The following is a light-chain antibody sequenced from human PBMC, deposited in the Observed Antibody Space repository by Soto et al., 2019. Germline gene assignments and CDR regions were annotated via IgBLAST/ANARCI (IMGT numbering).Light chain of an antibody. CDR3: MQALQTPNT. CDR1: QSLLHSNGYNY. V-gene: IGKV2-28*01. Sequence: DIVMTQSPLSLPVTPGEPASISCRSSQSLLHSNGYNYLDWYLQKPGQSPQLLIYLGSSRASGVPDRFSGSGSGTDVTLKISRVEAEDVGVYYCMQALQTPNTFGQGTRLEIK. CDR2: LGS. J-gene: IGKJ5*01.